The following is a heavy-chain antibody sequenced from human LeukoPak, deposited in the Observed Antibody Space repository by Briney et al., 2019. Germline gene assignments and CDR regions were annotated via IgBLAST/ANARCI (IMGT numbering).Heavy chain of an antibody. D-gene: IGHD3-9*01. CDR1: GFTFSSYA. CDR2: ISYDGSNK. Sequence: PGGSLRLSCAASGFTFSSYAMHWVRQAPGKGLEWVAVISYDGSNKYYADSVKGRFTISRDNSKNTLYLQMNSLRAEDTAVYYCARDLPYYDILTGYYSHYYGMDVWGQGTTVTVSS. V-gene: IGHV3-30-3*01. CDR3: ARDLPYYDILTGYYSHYYGMDV. J-gene: IGHJ6*02.